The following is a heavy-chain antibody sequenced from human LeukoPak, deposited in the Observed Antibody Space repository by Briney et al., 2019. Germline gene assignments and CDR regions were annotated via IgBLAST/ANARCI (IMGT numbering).Heavy chain of an antibody. CDR3: AMSVEMPPIPSFDY. V-gene: IGHV1-18*01. Sequence: ASVKVSCKASGGTFSSYAISWVRQAPGQGLEWMGWISAYNGNTNYAQKLQGRVTMTTDTSTSTAYMELRSLRSDDTAVYYCAMSVEMPPIPSFDYWGQGTLVTVSS. CDR2: ISAYNGNT. D-gene: IGHD5-24*01. CDR1: GGTFSSYA. J-gene: IGHJ4*02.